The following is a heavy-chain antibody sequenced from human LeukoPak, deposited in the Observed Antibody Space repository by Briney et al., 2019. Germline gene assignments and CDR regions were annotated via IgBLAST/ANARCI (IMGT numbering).Heavy chain of an antibody. J-gene: IGHJ4*02. CDR1: GFTFDDYG. CDR2: INWNGGST. CDR3: ARDYYDSSGYSTSFYFDY. D-gene: IGHD3-22*01. Sequence: GGSLRLSCAASGFTFDDYGMSWVRQAPGKGLEWVSGINWNGGSTGYADSVKGRFTISRDNAKNSLYLQMNSLRAEDTALYYCARDYYDSSGYSTSFYFDYWGQGTLVTVSS. V-gene: IGHV3-20*04.